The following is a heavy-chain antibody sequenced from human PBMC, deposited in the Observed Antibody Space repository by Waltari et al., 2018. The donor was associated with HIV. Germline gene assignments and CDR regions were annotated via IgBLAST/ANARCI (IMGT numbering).Heavy chain of an antibody. J-gene: IGHJ6*02. CDR1: GFTFSDSS. Sequence: EVQLVESGGGLVKPGGSLRLSCAASGFTFSDSSMNWVRQAPGILLEWVSSISKNSDYIYYAASVKGRFTISRDNAKKSVYLQMNSLRVEDTAVFYCTRRTPSGTYGMDVWGQGTTVTVSS. CDR3: TRRTPSGTYGMDV. D-gene: IGHD1-26*01. CDR2: ISKNSDYI. V-gene: IGHV3-21*01.